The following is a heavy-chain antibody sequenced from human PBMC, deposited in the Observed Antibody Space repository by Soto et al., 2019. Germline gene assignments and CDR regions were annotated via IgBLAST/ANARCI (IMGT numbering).Heavy chain of an antibody. V-gene: IGHV1-2*02. D-gene: IGHD3-22*01. J-gene: IGHJ4*02. Sequence: ASVKVSCKTSGYIFTDHLIHWVRQSPGQGLQWVGWVHPDSGGTNVAQAFQDRVTMTADTSITTAYMDLARLRPDGTAIFYCARGAQGFFPVSGIYFYFDHWGQGTRVTVSS. CDR3: ARGAQGFFPVSGIYFYFDH. CDR1: GYIFTDHL. CDR2: VHPDSGGT.